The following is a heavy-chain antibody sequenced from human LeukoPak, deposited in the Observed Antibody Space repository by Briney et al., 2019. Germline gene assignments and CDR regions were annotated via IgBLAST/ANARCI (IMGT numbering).Heavy chain of an antibody. V-gene: IGHV3-7*01. D-gene: IGHD3-16*02. CDR2: IKQDGSEK. CDR1: GFTFSSYW. J-gene: IGHJ3*02. Sequence: GGSLRLSCAASGFTFSSYWMSWVRQAPGKGLEWVANIKQDGSEKYYVDSVKGRFTISRDNAKNSLYLQMNSLRAEDTAAYYCAKWVIGDAFDIWGQGTMVTVSS. CDR3: AKWVIGDAFDI.